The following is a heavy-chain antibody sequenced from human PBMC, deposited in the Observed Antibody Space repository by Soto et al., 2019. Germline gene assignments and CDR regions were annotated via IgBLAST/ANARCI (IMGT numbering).Heavy chain of an antibody. V-gene: IGHV1-24*01. D-gene: IGHD3-3*01. CDR2: FDPEDGET. Sequence: ASVKVSCKVSGYTLTELSMHWVRQAPGKGLEWMGGFDPEDGETIYAQKFQGRVTMTEDTSTDTAYMELSSLRSEDTAVYYCATAIRFLEWPDAFEIWGQGTMVTVSS. CDR3: ATAIRFLEWPDAFEI. CDR1: GYTLTELS. J-gene: IGHJ3*02.